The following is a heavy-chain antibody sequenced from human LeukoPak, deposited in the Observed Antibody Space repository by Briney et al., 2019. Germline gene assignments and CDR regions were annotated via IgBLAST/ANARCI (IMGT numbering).Heavy chain of an antibody. Sequence: GGSLRLSCAASGFTFSSYAMSWVRQAPGKGLEWVSSISGSGGSPYYADPVKGRITISRDNSKNTLYLQMNSLRAEDTAVYYCAKDRSSGYYPDAFDIWGQGTMVTVSS. CDR2: ISGSGGSP. V-gene: IGHV3-23*01. J-gene: IGHJ3*02. D-gene: IGHD3-22*01. CDR3: AKDRSSGYYPDAFDI. CDR1: GFTFSSYA.